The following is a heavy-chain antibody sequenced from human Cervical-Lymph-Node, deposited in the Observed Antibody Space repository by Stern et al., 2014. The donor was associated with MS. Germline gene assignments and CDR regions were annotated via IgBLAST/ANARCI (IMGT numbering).Heavy chain of an antibody. D-gene: IGHD6-13*01. Sequence: VQLVESGAELVKPGASVKVSCKASGYTFTAHYMHWVRQAPGQGLEWMAWLNPSDGGTKYAPKFQGRVTMTRDTSTSTAYMELSGLRSDDTAVYFCARGTGSSWFDYWGQGTLVTVSS. CDR2: LNPSDGGT. V-gene: IGHV1-2*02. CDR3: ARGTGSSWFDY. J-gene: IGHJ4*02. CDR1: GYTFTAHY.